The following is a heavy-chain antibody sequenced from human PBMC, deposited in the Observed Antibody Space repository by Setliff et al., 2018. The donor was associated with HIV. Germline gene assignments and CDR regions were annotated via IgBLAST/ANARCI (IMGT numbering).Heavy chain of an antibody. V-gene: IGHV4-39*07. CDR2: INHSGST. Sequence: PSETLSLTCTVSGSSITSSSFYWGWIRQPPGKGLEWIGEINHSGSTNYNPSLKSRVTISVDTSKNQSSLKPSSVTAADTAVYYCARDRYAGEIDYWGQGTLVTVSS. D-gene: IGHD3-10*01. J-gene: IGHJ4*02. CDR3: ARDRYAGEIDY. CDR1: GSSITSSSFY.